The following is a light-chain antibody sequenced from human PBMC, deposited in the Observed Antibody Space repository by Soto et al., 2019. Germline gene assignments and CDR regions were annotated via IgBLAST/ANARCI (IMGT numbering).Light chain of an antibody. CDR2: DAS. J-gene: IGKJ1*01. V-gene: IGKV1-5*01. CDR1: QSIGRW. Sequence: DIPMTQSPSTLSAFVGDRVTITCRASQSIGRWLAWYQQKPGKAPKLLIYDASSLESGVPSRFSGSGSGTEFTLTISSRQPDDFATYYCQQYNTYSPERTFGQGTKVEVK. CDR3: QQYNTYSPERT.